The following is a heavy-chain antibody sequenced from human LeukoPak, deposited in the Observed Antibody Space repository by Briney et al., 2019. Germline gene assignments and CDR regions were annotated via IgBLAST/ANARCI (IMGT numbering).Heavy chain of an antibody. J-gene: IGHJ4*02. CDR3: ASSLGILAPFDY. Sequence: SETLSLTCAVYGGSFSGYYWSWIRQPPGKGLEWIGEINHSGSTNYNPSLKSRVTISVDTSKNQFSLKLSSVTAADTAVYYCASSLGILAPFDYWGQGTLVTVSS. CDR2: INHSGST. CDR1: GGSFSGYY. V-gene: IGHV4-34*01.